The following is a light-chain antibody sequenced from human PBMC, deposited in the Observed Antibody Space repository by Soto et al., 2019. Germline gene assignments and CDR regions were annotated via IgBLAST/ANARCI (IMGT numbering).Light chain of an antibody. V-gene: IGKV1-39*01. Sequence: DIQMTQSPASLSVSVGDRVTITCRASQSINNYLNWYQQKPGRAPKLLIYAASSLQSGVPSRFSGSGSGTDFSLTISSLQPEDFATYYCQQSYTSPRFTFGQGTKLEI. CDR2: AAS. CDR3: QQSYTSPRFT. J-gene: IGKJ2*01. CDR1: QSINNY.